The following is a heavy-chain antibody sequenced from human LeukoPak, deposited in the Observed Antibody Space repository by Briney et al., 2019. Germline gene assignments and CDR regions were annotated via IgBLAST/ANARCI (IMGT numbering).Heavy chain of an antibody. CDR1: GGTFSSYA. D-gene: IGHD6-13*01. CDR2: IIPIFGTA. CDR3: AHGLAAAGTPSPAEYFQH. Sequence: ASVKVSCKASGGTFSSYAISWVRQAPGQGLEWMGGIIPIFGTANYAQKFQGRVTITTDESTSTAYMELSSLRSGDTAVYYCAHGLAAAGTPSPAEYFQHWGQGTLVTVSS. V-gene: IGHV1-69*05. J-gene: IGHJ1*01.